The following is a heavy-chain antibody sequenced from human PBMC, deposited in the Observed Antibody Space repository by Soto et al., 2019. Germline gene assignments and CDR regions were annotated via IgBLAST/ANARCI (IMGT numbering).Heavy chain of an antibody. D-gene: IGHD6-25*01. V-gene: IGHV3-7*05. Sequence: EVQLVESGGGLVQPGGSLRLSCVASGFTFSTYWMTWVRQAPGKGLEWVASINQDGSEIYYVDSVKGRFTISRDNAKNALYLQMNSRRAEDTAVYYGARAITTAGGYWGQGTLVTVSS. J-gene: IGHJ4*02. CDR1: GFTFSTYW. CDR2: INQDGSEI. CDR3: ARAITTAGGY.